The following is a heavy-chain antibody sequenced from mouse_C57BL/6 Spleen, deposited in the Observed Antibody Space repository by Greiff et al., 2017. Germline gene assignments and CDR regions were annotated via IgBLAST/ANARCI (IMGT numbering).Heavy chain of an antibody. D-gene: IGHD2-14*01. CDR1: GYTFTSYW. CDR2: IDPSDSYT. J-gene: IGHJ4*01. Sequence: QVQLKQPGAELVMPGASVKLSCKASGYTFTSYWMHWVKQRPGQGLEWIGEIDPSDSYTNYNQKFKGKSTLTVDKSSSTAYMQLSSLTSEDSAVYNCARIRYEGYAMDYWGQGTSVTVSS. CDR3: ARIRYEGYAMDY. V-gene: IGHV1-69*01.